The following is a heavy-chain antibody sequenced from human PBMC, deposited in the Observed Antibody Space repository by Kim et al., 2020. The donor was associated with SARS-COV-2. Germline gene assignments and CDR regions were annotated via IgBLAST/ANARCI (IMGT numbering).Heavy chain of an antibody. J-gene: IGHJ4*02. CDR1: GFTFSNYW. D-gene: IGHD5-12*01. V-gene: IGHV3-7*01. CDR3: ARDRAPRGYTGYDLN. Sequence: GGSLRLSCAVSGFTFSNYWMTWVRQAPGKGLEWVANIAQDGSEKYYVDSVKGRFTISRDNAKNSLYLQMNSLRAEDTAVYYCARDRAPRGYTGYDLNWGQGTLVTVSS. CDR2: IAQDGSEK.